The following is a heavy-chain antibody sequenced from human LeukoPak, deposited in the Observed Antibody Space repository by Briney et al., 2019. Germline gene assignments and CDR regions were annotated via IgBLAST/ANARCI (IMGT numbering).Heavy chain of an antibody. V-gene: IGHV3-30-3*01. Sequence: GRSLRLSCAASGFTFSSYAMHWVRQAPGKGLEWVAVISYDGSNKYYADSVKGRFTISRDNSKNTLYLQMNSLRAEDTAVYYCARDFWSGYGAFDIWGQGTMVTVSS. CDR2: ISYDGSNK. CDR3: ARDFWSGYGAFDI. J-gene: IGHJ3*02. D-gene: IGHD3-3*01. CDR1: GFTFSSYA.